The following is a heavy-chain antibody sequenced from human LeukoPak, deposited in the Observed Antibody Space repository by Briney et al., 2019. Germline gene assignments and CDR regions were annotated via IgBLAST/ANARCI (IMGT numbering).Heavy chain of an antibody. V-gene: IGHV3-23*01. CDR1: GFTFSSFA. Sequence: GGSLRLSCAASGFTFSSFALSWVRQAPGKGLEWVSTISNNGGYTYYADSVQGRFTISRDNSKSTLCLQMNSLRAEDTAVYYCAKQLGYCSDGSCYFPYWGQGTLVTVSS. CDR2: ISNNGGYT. CDR3: AKQLGYCSDGSCYFPY. D-gene: IGHD2-15*01. J-gene: IGHJ4*02.